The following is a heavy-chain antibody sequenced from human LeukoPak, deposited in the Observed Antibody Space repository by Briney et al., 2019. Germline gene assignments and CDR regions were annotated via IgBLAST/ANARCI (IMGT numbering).Heavy chain of an antibody. CDR3: ARAPSEIGGYYPEYFRH. CDR1: GFTFSTYW. J-gene: IGHJ1*01. V-gene: IGHV3-74*01. D-gene: IGHD3-22*01. CDR2: IKSDGST. Sequence: PGGSLRLCCAASGFTFSTYWMHWVRQAPGKGLVWVSRIKSDGSTNYADSVKGRFTISRDNAKNTLSLQMNSLRPEDTGVYYCARAPSEIGGYYPEYFRHWGQGTLVTVSS.